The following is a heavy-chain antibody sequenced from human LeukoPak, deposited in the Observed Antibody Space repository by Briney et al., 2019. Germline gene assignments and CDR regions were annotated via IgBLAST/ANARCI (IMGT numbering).Heavy chain of an antibody. CDR2: IIPIFGTA. D-gene: IGHD2-2*01. Sequence: ASVKVSCKASGGTFSSYAISWVRQAPGQGVEWMGGIIPIFGTANYAQKFQGRVTITADESTSTAYMELSSLRSEDTAVYYCARVADIVVVPAAPASSAFDIWGQGTMVTVSS. V-gene: IGHV1-69*13. J-gene: IGHJ3*02. CDR1: GGTFSSYA. CDR3: ARVADIVVVPAAPASSAFDI.